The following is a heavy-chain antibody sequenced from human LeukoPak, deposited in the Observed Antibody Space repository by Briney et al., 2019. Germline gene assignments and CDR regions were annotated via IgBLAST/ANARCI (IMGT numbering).Heavy chain of an antibody. CDR2: IKSKTDGGTT. D-gene: IGHD3-10*01. V-gene: IGHV3-15*01. CDR3: TLGSYYYYYYYGMDV. CDR1: GFTFSNAW. J-gene: IGHJ6*02. Sequence: GGSLRLSCAASGFTFSNAWMSWVRQAPGKGLEWVGRIKSKTDGGTTDYAAPVKGRFTISRDDSKNTLYLQMNGLKTEDTAVYYCTLGSYYYYYYYGMDVWGQGTTVTVSS.